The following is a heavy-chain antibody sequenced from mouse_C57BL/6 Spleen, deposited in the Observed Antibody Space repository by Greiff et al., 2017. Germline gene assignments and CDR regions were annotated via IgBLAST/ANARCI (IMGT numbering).Heavy chain of an antibody. CDR2: INPNNGGT. Sequence: VQLQQSGPELVKPGASVKIPCKASGYTFTDYNMDWVKQSHGKSLEWIGDINPNNGGTIYNQKFKGKATLTVDKSSSTAYMELRSLTSEDTAVYYCARGTPRFAYWGQGTLVTVSA. V-gene: IGHV1-18*01. J-gene: IGHJ3*01. CDR3: ARGTPRFAY. CDR1: GYTFTDYN.